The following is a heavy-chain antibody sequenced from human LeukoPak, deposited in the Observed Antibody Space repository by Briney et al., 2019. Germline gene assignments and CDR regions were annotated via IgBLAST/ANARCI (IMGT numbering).Heavy chain of an antibody. V-gene: IGHV4-34*01. CDR2: IDHSGST. D-gene: IGHD6-13*01. J-gene: IGHJ5*02. CDR3: ARAWYSSSWYGGWFDP. CDR1: GGSFSTYY. Sequence: SETLSLTCAVSGGSFSTYYWSWIRQPPGKGLEWIGEIDHSGSTNYNPSLKSRATISVDTSKNQSSLKLRSVTAADTAVYYCARAWYSSSWYGGWFDPWGQGTLVTVSS.